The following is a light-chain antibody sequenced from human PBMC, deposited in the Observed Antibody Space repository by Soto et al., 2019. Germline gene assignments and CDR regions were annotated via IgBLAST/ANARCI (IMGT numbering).Light chain of an antibody. CDR3: QQSYDSPPT. Sequence: DMRMTQAPSSLSAYLGDRVTITCQASQDISNYLNWYQQKPGKAPKCLIYGASSLQSGVSSRFSGSGSGTDYTLTISTLQPEDFATYYCQQSYDSPPTFGGRTKVDIK. CDR2: GAS. J-gene: IGKJ4*01. CDR1: QDISNY. V-gene: IGKV1-39*01.